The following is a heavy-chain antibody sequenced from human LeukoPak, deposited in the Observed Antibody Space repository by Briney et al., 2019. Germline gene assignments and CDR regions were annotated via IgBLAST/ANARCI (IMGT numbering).Heavy chain of an antibody. CDR2: IYYSGST. J-gene: IGHJ4*02. D-gene: IGHD3-3*01. CDR1: GGSISSGGYY. V-gene: IGHV4-31*03. CDR3: ARASYDFWSGYLEGYGYYFDY. Sequence: SETLSLTCTVSGGSISSGGYYWSWIRQHPGKGLEWIGYIYYSGSTYYNPSLKSRVTISVDTSKNQFSLKLSSVTAADTAAYYCARASYDFWSGYLEGYGYYFDYWGQGTLVTVSS.